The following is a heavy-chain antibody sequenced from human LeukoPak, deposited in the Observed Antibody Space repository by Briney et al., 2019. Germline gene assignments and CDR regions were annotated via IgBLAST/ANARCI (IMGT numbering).Heavy chain of an antibody. CDR2: IYYSGST. CDR1: GGSISSSSCY. D-gene: IGHD3-10*02. V-gene: IGHV4-39*01. CDR3: ARHPLKPYVPDWFDP. Sequence: PSETLSLTCTVSGGSISSSSCYWGWLRQPPGKGLEWIASIYYSGSTHHNPSLRSRVTISVDTSKSQFSPKLSSVTAADTAVYYCARHPLKPYVPDWFDPWGQGTLVTVSS. J-gene: IGHJ5*02.